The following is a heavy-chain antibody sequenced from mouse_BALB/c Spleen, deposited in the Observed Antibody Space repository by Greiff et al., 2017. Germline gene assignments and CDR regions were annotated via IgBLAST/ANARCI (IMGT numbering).Heavy chain of an antibody. CDR1: GYAFTNYL. J-gene: IGHJ2*01. D-gene: IGHD1-1*02. CDR2: INPGSGGT. Sequence: QVQLQQSGAELVRPGTSVKVSCKASGYAFTNYLIEWVKQRPGQGLEWIGVINPGSGGTNYNEKFKGKATLTADKSSSTAYMQLSSLTSDDSAVYFCARELSGYFDYWGQGTTLTVSS. V-gene: IGHV1-54*01. CDR3: ARELSGYFDY.